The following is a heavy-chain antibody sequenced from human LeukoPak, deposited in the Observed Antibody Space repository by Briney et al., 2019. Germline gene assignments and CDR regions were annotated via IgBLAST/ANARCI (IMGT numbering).Heavy chain of an antibody. CDR1: GGSISSSSYY. D-gene: IGHD3-3*01. CDR2: IYYSGST. CDR3: ARFQSGAAHKSGYYLNY. V-gene: IGHV4-39*07. Sequence: SETLSLTCTVSGGSISSSSYYWGWIRQPPGKRLEWIGSIYYSGSTYYNPSLKSRVTISVDTSKNQFSLKLSSVTAADTAMYYCARFQSGAAHKSGYYLNYWGQGTLVTVSS. J-gene: IGHJ4*02.